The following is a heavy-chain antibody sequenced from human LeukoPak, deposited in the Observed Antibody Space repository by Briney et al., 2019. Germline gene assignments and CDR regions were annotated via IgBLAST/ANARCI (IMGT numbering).Heavy chain of an antibody. CDR1: GFIFSSYS. V-gene: IGHV3-21*01. J-gene: IGHJ4*02. Sequence: GGSLRLSCAASGFIFSSYSMNWVRQAPGKGLEWVSSIRSSSSYIYYADSVKGRFTISRDNAKNSLYLQMNSLRAEDTAVYYCASVKEPDYDILTGYSTFDYWGQGTLVTVSS. CDR2: IRSSSSYI. D-gene: IGHD3-9*01. CDR3: ASVKEPDYDILTGYSTFDY.